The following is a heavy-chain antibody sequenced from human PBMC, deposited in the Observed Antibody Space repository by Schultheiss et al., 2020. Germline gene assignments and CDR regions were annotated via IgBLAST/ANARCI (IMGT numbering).Heavy chain of an antibody. Sequence: SATLSLTCAVYGGSFSGYYWSWIRQPPGKGLEWIGSIYHSGSTYYNPSLKSRVTISVDTSKNQFSLKLSSVTAADTAVYYCATGGYPNWFDPWGQGTLVTGSS. V-gene: IGHV4-34*01. CDR1: GGSFSGYY. CDR2: IYHSGST. J-gene: IGHJ5*02. D-gene: IGHD5-12*01. CDR3: ATGGYPNWFDP.